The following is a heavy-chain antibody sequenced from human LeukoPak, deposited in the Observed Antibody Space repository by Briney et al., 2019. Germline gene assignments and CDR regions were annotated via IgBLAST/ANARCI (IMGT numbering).Heavy chain of an antibody. CDR3: ARGKGNY. D-gene: IGHD3-10*01. CDR2: IYYSGST. V-gene: IGHV4-59*01. Sequence: SETLSLTCTVSGGSISSYYWSWIRQPPGKGLEWIGYIYYSGSTNYNPSLKSRVTISVDTSKNQFSLKLSSVTAADTAVYYCARGKGNYWGQGTLVTVSS. J-gene: IGHJ4*02. CDR1: GGSISSYY.